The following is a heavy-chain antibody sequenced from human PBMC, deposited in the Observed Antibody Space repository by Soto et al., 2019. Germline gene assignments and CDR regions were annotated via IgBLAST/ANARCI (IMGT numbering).Heavy chain of an antibody. D-gene: IGHD4-17*01. V-gene: IGHV2-5*02. J-gene: IGHJ3*02. CDR2: IYWDDDK. CDR3: ARSGDTDAFDI. Sequence: QITLKESGPTLVKPTQTLTLTCTFSGFSLSTSGVGVCWIRQPPGTALEWLALIYWDDDKRYSPSLKSRLTITKDTSKNQVVLTMTNMDPVDTATYYCARSGDTDAFDIWGQGTMVTVSS. CDR1: GFSLSTSGVG.